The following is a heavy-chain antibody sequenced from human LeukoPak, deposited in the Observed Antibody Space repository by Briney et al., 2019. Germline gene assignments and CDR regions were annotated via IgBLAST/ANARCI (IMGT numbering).Heavy chain of an antibody. J-gene: IGHJ4*02. V-gene: IGHV1-18*01. CDR2: ISAYNGNT. Sequence: ASVKVSCKASGYTFTSYGISWVRQAPGQGLEWMGWISAYNGNTKYAEKFQGRVTMTTDTSTNTAYMELRSLRSDDTAVYYCARDPKMTTVSDFDFWGQGTLVTVSS. CDR3: ARDPKMTTVSDFDF. CDR1: GYTFTSYG. D-gene: IGHD4-17*01.